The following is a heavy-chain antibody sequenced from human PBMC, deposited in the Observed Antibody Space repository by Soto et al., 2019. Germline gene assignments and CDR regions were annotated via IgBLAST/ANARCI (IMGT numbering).Heavy chain of an antibody. D-gene: IGHD6-6*01. V-gene: IGHV3-13*01. CDR3: ARARGQLGSNWFDP. J-gene: IGHJ5*02. CDR1: GFTFSSYD. Sequence: GGSLRLSCAASGFTFSSYDMHWVRQATGKGLEWVSAIGTAGDTYYPGSVKGRFTTSRENAKNSLYLQMNSLRAGDTAVYYCARARGQLGSNWFDPWGQGTLVTVSS. CDR2: IGTAGDT.